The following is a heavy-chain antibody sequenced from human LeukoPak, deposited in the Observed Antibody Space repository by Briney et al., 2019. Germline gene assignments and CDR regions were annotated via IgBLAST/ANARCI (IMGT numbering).Heavy chain of an antibody. V-gene: IGHV3-30*04. CDR2: ISYDGSNK. D-gene: IGHD5-18*01. J-gene: IGHJ6*02. CDR1: GFTFSSYA. CDR3: ARDHVDTRYYYYGMDV. Sequence: PGRSLRLSCAASGFTFSSYAMHWVRQAPGKGLEWVAVISYDGSNKYYADSVKGRFTISRDNAKNSLYLRMNSLRAEDTAVYYCARDHVDTRYYYYGMDVWGQGTTVTVSS.